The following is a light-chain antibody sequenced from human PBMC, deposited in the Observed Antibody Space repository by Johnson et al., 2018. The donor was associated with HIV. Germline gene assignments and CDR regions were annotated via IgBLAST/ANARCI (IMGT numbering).Light chain of an antibody. V-gene: IGLV1-51*01. CDR2: DNN. CDR3: GIWDSSLSGYV. Sequence: QSVLTQPPSVSAAPGQKVTISCSGSSSNIGNNYVSWYQQLPGTAPKLLIYDNNKRPSGIPDRFSGSKSGTSATLGITGLQTGAEADYYCGIWDSSLSGYVFGTGTKVTVL. J-gene: IGLJ1*01. CDR1: SSNIGNNY.